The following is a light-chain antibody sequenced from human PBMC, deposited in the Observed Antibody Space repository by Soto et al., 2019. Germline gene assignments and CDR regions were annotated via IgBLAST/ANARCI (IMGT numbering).Light chain of an antibody. CDR2: EVS. V-gene: IGLV2-14*01. CDR1: SSDIGGYNY. J-gene: IGLJ1*01. CDR3: SSYTSSSTLYV. Sequence: QSLLTQPASVSGSPGQSITISCAGTSSDIGGYNYVSWYQQHPGKAPKVMIYEVSNRPSGVSNRFSGSKSGNTASLTISGLQAEDEADYYCSSYTSSSTLYVFGSGTKLTVL.